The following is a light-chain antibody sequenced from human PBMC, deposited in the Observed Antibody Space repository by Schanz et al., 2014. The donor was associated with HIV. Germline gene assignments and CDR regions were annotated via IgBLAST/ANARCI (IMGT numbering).Light chain of an antibody. CDR1: TSSIKTNT. CDR2: NTY. J-gene: IGLJ3*02. CDR3: AGWDDSLNVWV. V-gene: IGLV1-44*01. Sequence: QSVLTQPPSASGTPGQRVTISCSGSTSSIKTNTVNWFQQLPGTAPKLLIYNTYHRPSGVPDRFSGSESGTSASLAISGLQSEDEADYYCAGWDDSLNVWVFGGGTQLTVL.